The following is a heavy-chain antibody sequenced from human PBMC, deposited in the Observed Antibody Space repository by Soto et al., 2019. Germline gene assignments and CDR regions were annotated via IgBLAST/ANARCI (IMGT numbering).Heavy chain of an antibody. J-gene: IGHJ4*02. V-gene: IGHV1-3*05. Sequence: QVQLVQSGAEEKKPGASVKVSCKASGYTFTSYAMHWVRQAPGQRLEWMGWINAGNGNTKYSQKFQGRVTITRDTSASTAYMELSSLRSEDTAVYYCARDQMRVGSFLGYWGQGTLVTVSS. CDR3: ARDQMRVGSFLGY. CDR1: GYTFTSYA. D-gene: IGHD1-26*01. CDR2: INAGNGNT.